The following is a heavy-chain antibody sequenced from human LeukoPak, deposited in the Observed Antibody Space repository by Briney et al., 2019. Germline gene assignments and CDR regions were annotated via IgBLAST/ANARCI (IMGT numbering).Heavy chain of an antibody. Sequence: ASVKVPCYASVYTFTGYYMHWVRQAPGQGLEWMGWINPNSGGTNYAQKFQGRVTMTRDTSISTAYMELSRLRSDDTAVYYCAREEGYEAPDYWGQGTLVTVSS. CDR3: AREEGYEAPDY. D-gene: IGHD5-12*01. CDR1: VYTFTGYY. J-gene: IGHJ4*02. V-gene: IGHV1-2*02. CDR2: INPNSGGT.